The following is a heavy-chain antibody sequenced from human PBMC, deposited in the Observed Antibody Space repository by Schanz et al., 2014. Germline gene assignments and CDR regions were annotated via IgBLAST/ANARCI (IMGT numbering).Heavy chain of an antibody. CDR2: IYIGGNT. V-gene: IGHV3-66*01. CDR3: ARPALWFGDNCFDP. Sequence: EVELVESGGGLVQPGGSLRLSCAASGFTFSSYAMTWVRQAPGMGLEWVSFIYIGGNTYYADSVKGRFTISRDNSKNTVYIQMNSLRAEDTAVYYCARPALWFGDNCFDPWGQGTLVTVSS. D-gene: IGHD3-10*01. CDR1: GFTFSSYA. J-gene: IGHJ5*02.